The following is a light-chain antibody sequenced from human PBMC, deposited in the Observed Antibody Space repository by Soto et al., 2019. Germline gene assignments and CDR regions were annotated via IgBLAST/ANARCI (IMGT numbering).Light chain of an antibody. CDR2: GAS. V-gene: IGKV3-20*01. J-gene: IGKJ2*01. CDR1: QSVSSNY. Sequence: EIVLTQSPGTLSLSPGEGATLSCRASQSVSSNYLAWYQQRPGQAPRLLIFGASSRATDISDRFSGSGSGTDFTLTISRLEPEDSAVYSGQQYGSLPYTFGQGTKLEI. CDR3: QQYGSLPYT.